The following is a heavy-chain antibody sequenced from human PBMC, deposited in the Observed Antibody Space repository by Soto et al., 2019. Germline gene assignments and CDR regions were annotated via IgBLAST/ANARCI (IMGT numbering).Heavy chain of an antibody. CDR2: ISYDGSNK. D-gene: IGHD3-10*02. J-gene: IGHJ3*01. CDR1: GFTFSSYD. V-gene: IGHV3-30*18. CDR3: AKDPNTDYVGAFEF. Sequence: GGSLRISCAASGFTFSSYDMHWVRQAPGKGLEWVAVISYDGSNKYYADSVKGRFIVSRDNSKNTLSLQMNSLRAEDTAVYYCAKDPNTDYVGAFEFWGHGTMVTVSS.